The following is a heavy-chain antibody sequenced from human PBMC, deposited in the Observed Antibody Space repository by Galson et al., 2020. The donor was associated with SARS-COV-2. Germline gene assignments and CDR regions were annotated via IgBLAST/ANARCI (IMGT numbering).Heavy chain of an antibody. V-gene: IGHV2-70*17. CDR1: GFSLTTRGVC. CDR2: IDWDDDK. CDR3: ARIGESSGRLYFDY. D-gene: IGHD6-19*01. J-gene: IGHJ4*02. Sequence: SGPTLVKPTQTLTLTCTFSGFSLTTRGVCISWIRQPPGKALEWLARIDWDDDKFYNTSLKTRLTISKDTSKSQVVLTMTNMDPVDTATYYCARIGESSGRLYFDYWGQGTLVTVSS.